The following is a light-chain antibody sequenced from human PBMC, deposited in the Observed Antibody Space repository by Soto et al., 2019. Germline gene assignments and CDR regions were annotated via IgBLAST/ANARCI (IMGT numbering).Light chain of an antibody. Sequence: QSALTQPASVSGSPGQSITISCTGTSSDVGTYNYVSWYQQHPGKAPKVMIYDVSNRPSGVSNRFSGSKSGNTASLTISGLQAEDEADYYCSSYTGSSTSVIFGGGPKVTVL. CDR2: DVS. J-gene: IGLJ2*01. CDR3: SSYTGSSTSVI. V-gene: IGLV2-14*03. CDR1: SSDVGTYNY.